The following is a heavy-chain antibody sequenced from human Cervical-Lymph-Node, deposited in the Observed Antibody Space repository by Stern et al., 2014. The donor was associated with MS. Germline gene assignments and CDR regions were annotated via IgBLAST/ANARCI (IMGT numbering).Heavy chain of an antibody. Sequence: VHLVESGGGVVQPGRSLRLSCAASGFTFSSYGMHWVRQAPGKGLEWVAVIWYDGSNKYYADSVKGRFTISRDNSKNTLYLQMNSLRAEDTAVYYCARDGAVAGTVEEGYFDYWGQGTLVTVSS. CDR1: GFTFSSYG. V-gene: IGHV3-33*01. CDR3: ARDGAVAGTVEEGYFDY. D-gene: IGHD6-19*01. J-gene: IGHJ4*02. CDR2: IWYDGSNK.